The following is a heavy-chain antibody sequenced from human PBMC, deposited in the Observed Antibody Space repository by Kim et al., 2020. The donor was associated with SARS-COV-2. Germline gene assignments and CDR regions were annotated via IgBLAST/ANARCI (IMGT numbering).Heavy chain of an antibody. J-gene: IGHJ3*02. CDR3: TRVNDYVWGRASDAFDI. CDR1: GFTFGDYA. Sequence: GGSLRLSCTASGFTFGDYAMSWFRQAPGKGLEWVGFIRSKAYGGTTEYAASVKGRFTISRDDSKSIAYLQMNSLKTEDTAVYYCTRVNDYVWGRASDAFDIWGQGTMVTVSS. V-gene: IGHV3-49*03. D-gene: IGHD3-16*01. CDR2: IRSKAYGGTT.